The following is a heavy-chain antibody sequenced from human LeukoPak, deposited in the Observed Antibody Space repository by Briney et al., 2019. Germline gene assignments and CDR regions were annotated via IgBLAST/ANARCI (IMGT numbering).Heavy chain of an antibody. CDR3: AKVPTGGDFDSYFVY. Sequence: PGGSLRLSCAASGFTLSSYAMSWVRQAPGKGLEWVSAISGSGGSTYYADSVKGRFTISRDNSKNTLYLQMSSLRAEDTAVYYCAKVPTGGDFDSYFVYWGQGTLVTVSS. D-gene: IGHD4-17*01. J-gene: IGHJ4*02. CDR2: ISGSGGST. V-gene: IGHV3-23*01. CDR1: GFTLSSYA.